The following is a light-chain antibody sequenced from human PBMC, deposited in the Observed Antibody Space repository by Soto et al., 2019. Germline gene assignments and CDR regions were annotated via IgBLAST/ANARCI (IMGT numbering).Light chain of an antibody. J-gene: IGLJ2*01. Sequence: QSALTQPPSASGSPGQSVTISCTGTSSDVGGYNSVSWYPQHPGKVPKLMIYEVSKRPSGVPDRFSGSKSGTTASLTVSGLQAEDEADYYCSSYAGSNNLVFGGGTKVTVL. V-gene: IGLV2-8*01. CDR1: SSDVGGYNS. CDR3: SSYAGSNNLV. CDR2: EVS.